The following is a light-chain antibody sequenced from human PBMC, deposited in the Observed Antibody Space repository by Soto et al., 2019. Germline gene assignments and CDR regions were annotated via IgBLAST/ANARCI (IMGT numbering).Light chain of an antibody. Sequence: ETVMTQSPATLSVSPGERATLSYRASQSVRSNLAWYQQKPGQAPRLLIYGASTRATGIPARFSGSGSGTEFTLTISSLQSEDVAVYYCQQYNNWPPPFGQGTKLEIK. CDR2: GAS. CDR1: QSVRSN. CDR3: QQYNNWPPP. V-gene: IGKV3-15*01. J-gene: IGKJ2*01.